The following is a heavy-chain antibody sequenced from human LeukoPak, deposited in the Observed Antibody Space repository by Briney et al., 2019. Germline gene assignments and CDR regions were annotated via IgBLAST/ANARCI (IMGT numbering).Heavy chain of an antibody. Sequence: SETLSLTCAVYGGSFSGYYWSWIRQPPGKGLEWIGEINHSGSTNYNPSLKSRVTISVDTSKNQFSLKPSSVTAADTAVYYCARGQKLLSPLGFDYWGQGTLVTVSS. CDR2: INHSGST. CDR3: ARGQKLLSPLGFDY. CDR1: GGSFSGYY. D-gene: IGHD2-15*01. V-gene: IGHV4-34*01. J-gene: IGHJ4*02.